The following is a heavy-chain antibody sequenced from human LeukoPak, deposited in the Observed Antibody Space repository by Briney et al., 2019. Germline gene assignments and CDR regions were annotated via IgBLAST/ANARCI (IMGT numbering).Heavy chain of an antibody. CDR2: ISYDGSNK. CDR3: AKERIAVAGGVYYYYYGMDV. CDR1: GFTFSSYG. D-gene: IGHD6-19*01. J-gene: IGHJ6*02. Sequence: QAGGSLRLSCAASGFTFSSYGMHWVRQAPGKGLEWVAVISYDGSNKYYADSVKGRFTISRDNSKNTLYLQMNSLRAEDTAVYYCAKERIAVAGGVYYYYYGMDVWGQGTTVTVSS. V-gene: IGHV3-30*18.